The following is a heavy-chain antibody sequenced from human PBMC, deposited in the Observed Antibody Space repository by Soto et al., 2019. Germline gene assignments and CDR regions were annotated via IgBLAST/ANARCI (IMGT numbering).Heavy chain of an antibody. D-gene: IGHD3-22*01. CDR2: ISGSGGST. CDR1: GCTFSNYA. CDR3: ASRNYYESSGYYYWYYFDF. Sequence: GGSLRLSCAASGCTFSNYAMSWVRQAPGKGLEWVSAISGSGGSTYYADSVKGRFTISRDNSKNTLYLQMNSLGAEDTAVYYCASRNYYESSGYYYWYYFDFWGQGTLVTVSS. J-gene: IGHJ4*02. V-gene: IGHV3-23*01.